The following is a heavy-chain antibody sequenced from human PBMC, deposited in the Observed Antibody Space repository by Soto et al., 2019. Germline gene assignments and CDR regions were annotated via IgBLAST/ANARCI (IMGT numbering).Heavy chain of an antibody. Sequence: QVQLVQSGAEVKKPGASVKVSCKASGYTFTSYAMHWVRQAPGQRLEWMGWINAGNGNTKYSQKFQGRVTITRDTSARTAYRELSSLRSEDTAVYYCARATAVAIDYWGQGTLVTVSS. V-gene: IGHV1-3*01. CDR1: GYTFTSYA. D-gene: IGHD6-19*01. J-gene: IGHJ4*02. CDR2: INAGNGNT. CDR3: ARATAVAIDY.